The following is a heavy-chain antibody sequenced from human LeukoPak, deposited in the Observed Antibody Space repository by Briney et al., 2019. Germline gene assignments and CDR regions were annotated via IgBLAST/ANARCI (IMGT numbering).Heavy chain of an antibody. CDR3: ARDRQLGQKDY. V-gene: IGHV3-21*01. Sequence: GGSLRLSCAASRFTFSSYSMNWVRQAPGKGLEWVSSISSSSSYIYNADSVRGGSTTSRNNAKTYLYLQRNSRRAEDAAVYYCARDRQLGQKDYWSQGTLVTVYS. D-gene: IGHD6-6*01. CDR1: RFTFSSYS. J-gene: IGHJ4*02. CDR2: ISSSSSYI.